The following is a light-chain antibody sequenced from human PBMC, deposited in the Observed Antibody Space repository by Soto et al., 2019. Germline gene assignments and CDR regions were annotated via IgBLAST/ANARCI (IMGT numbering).Light chain of an antibody. V-gene: IGKV3-20*01. CDR1: QTIRSNF. Sequence: EVVLTQSPATLSLSPGERATLSCRASQTIRSNFLTWYQPKSGQAPGLRIYTASTRAAGSPDRYGGSGSGTDSALTIGPLEPEDFAGYYCQHDAGSSGHTFGQGTKVQSK. CDR3: QHDAGSSGHT. CDR2: TAS. J-gene: IGKJ2*01.